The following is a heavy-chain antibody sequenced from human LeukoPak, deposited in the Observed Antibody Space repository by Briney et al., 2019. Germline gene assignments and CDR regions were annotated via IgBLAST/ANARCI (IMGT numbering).Heavy chain of an antibody. D-gene: IGHD2-21*02. J-gene: IGHJ4*02. CDR2: IYYSGST. V-gene: IGHV4-59*01. Sequence: SETLSLTCTVSGGSISSYYWSWIRQPPGKGLEWIGYIYYSGSTNYNPSLKSRVTISVDTSKNQLSLKLSSVTAADTAVYYCAVTDYCGGDCYSDYWGQGTLVTVSS. CDR3: AVTDYCGGDCYSDY. CDR1: GGSISSYY.